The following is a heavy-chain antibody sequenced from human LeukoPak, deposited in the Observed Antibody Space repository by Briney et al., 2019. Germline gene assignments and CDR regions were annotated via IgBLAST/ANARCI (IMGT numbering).Heavy chain of an antibody. CDR1: GGSFSGYY. Sequence: SETLSLTCAVYGGSFSGYYWSWIRQPPGKGLEWIGEINHSGSTNYNPSLKSRVSMSADTSKNHFALKLSSVTAADTAVYYCSRRLHSEYYYDSSGKFDFWGPGFLVTVSS. D-gene: IGHD3-22*01. V-gene: IGHV4-34*01. J-gene: IGHJ4*02. CDR3: SRRLHSEYYYDSSGKFDF. CDR2: INHSGST.